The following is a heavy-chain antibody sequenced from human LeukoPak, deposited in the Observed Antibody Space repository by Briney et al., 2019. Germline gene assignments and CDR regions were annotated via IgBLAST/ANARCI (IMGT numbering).Heavy chain of an antibody. D-gene: IGHD6-6*01. CDR2: ISSSSSTI. V-gene: IGHV3-48*02. CDR3: ARVESIAARCFDY. J-gene: IGHJ4*02. CDR1: GFTFSSYS. Sequence: PGGSLRLSCAASGFTFSSYSMNWVRQAPGKGLEWVSYISSSSSTIYYADSVKGRFTISRDNAKNSLYLQMSSLRDEDTAVYYCARVESIAARCFDYWGQGTLVTVSS.